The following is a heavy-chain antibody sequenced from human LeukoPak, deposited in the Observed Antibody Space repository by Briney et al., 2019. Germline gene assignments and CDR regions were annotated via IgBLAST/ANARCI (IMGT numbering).Heavy chain of an antibody. CDR1: GFTLSSYS. CDR2: ITRSSSTI. D-gene: IGHD1-26*01. J-gene: IGHJ6*03. V-gene: IGHV3-48*01. Sequence: GGSLRLSCVASGFTLSSYSMNWVRQAPGKGLEWVSYITRSSSTIYYADSVKGRFTISRDNAKNSLFLQMNSLRAEDTAVYYCARDLRGSTPYYYYYMDVWGKGTTVTVSS. CDR3: ARDLRGSTPYYYYYMDV.